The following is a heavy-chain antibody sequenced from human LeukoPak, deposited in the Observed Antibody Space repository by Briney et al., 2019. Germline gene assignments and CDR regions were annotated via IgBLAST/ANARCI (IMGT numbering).Heavy chain of an antibody. Sequence: GGSLRLSCAASGFTFSSYVMSWVGQAPGKGLAWVSAISGSGDSTDYADSVKGRFTVSRDNSKNTLSLQMNSLRAEDTAVYYCAKEGLGAAAGTFDYWGQGTLVTVSS. CDR2: ISGSGDST. D-gene: IGHD6-13*01. CDR1: GFTFSSYV. CDR3: AKEGLGAAAGTFDY. J-gene: IGHJ4*02. V-gene: IGHV3-23*01.